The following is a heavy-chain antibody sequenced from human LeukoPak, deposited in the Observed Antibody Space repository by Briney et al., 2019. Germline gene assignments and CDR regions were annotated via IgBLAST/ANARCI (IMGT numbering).Heavy chain of an antibody. CDR1: GFTFNRYA. V-gene: IGHV3-33*06. J-gene: IGHJ4*02. Sequence: GRSLRLSCAASGFTFNRYAMHWVRQAPGKGLEWVAFIWYDGSNKYYADSVKGRFTVSRDNSKNTLYLQMNSLRAEDTAVYYYAKDERGYYDSSGFFGAIDYWGQGSLVSVSS. CDR3: AKDERGYYDSSGFFGAIDY. D-gene: IGHD3-22*01. CDR2: IWYDGSNK.